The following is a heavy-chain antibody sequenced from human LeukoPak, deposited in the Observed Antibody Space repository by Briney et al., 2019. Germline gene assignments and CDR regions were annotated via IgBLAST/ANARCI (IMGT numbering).Heavy chain of an antibody. J-gene: IGHJ5*02. D-gene: IGHD1-26*01. CDR2: ISSSGSTI. Sequence: GGSLRLSCAASGFTFDDYGMNWVRQAPGKGLEWVSYISSSGSTIYYADSVKGRFTISRDNAKNSLYLQMNSLRAEDTAVYYCARDFPIVGAAGWFDPWGQGTLVTVSS. CDR1: GFTFDDYG. V-gene: IGHV3-48*03. CDR3: ARDFPIVGAAGWFDP.